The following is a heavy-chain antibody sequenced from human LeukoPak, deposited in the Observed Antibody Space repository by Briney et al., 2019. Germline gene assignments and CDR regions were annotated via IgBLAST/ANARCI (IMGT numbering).Heavy chain of an antibody. CDR3: ARRNILWDAFDI. J-gene: IGHJ3*02. CDR1: GGSLSSYY. Sequence: SETLSLTCTVSGGSLSSYYWSWIRQPPGKGLEWIGYIYYSGSTNYNPSLKSRVTISVDTSKNQFSLKLSSVTAADTAVYYCARRNILWDAFDIWGQGTMVTVSS. V-gene: IGHV4-59*08. CDR2: IYYSGST. D-gene: IGHD2-21*01.